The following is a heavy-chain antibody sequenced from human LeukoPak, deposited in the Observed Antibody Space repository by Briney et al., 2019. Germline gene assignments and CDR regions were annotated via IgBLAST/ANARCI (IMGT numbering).Heavy chain of an antibody. CDR2: IIPIFGTA. CDR1: GGTFSSYA. CDR3: ARDYGSGSYSYNWFDP. V-gene: IGHV1-69*01. D-gene: IGHD3-10*01. J-gene: IGHJ5*02. Sequence: SVKVSCKASGGTFSSYAISWVRQAPAQGLEWMGGIIPIFGTANYAQKFQGRVTFTADESTSTAYMELSSLRSEDTAVYYCARDYGSGSYSYNWFDPWGQGTLVTVSS.